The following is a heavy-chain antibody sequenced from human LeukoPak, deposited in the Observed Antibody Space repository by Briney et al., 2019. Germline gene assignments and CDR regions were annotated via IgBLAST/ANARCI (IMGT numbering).Heavy chain of an antibody. Sequence: ASVRVSCKASGGTFSSYAISWVRQAPGQGLEWMGGIIPIFGTANYAQKFQGRVTITTDESTSTAYMELSSLRSEDTAVYYCARDGTPMGYPNWFDPWGQGTLVTVSS. CDR3: ARDGTPMGYPNWFDP. CDR2: IIPIFGTA. CDR1: GGTFSSYA. V-gene: IGHV1-69*05. D-gene: IGHD5-12*01. J-gene: IGHJ5*02.